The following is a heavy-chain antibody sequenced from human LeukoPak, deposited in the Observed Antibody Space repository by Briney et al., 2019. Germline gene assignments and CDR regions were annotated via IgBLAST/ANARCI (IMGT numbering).Heavy chain of an antibody. CDR1: GDSVSNNIAT. CDR2: TYYRSRWGN. D-gene: IGHD3-22*01. CDR3: AHDSSGYYYFGLDY. J-gene: IGHJ4*02. V-gene: IGHV6-1*01. Sequence: SQTLSLTCAISGDSVSNNIATWNWVRQSPSGGLEWLGRTYYRSRWGNDYAISVKSRITINPDTSRNQFSLQLNSVTPEDTAVYYCAHDSSGYYYFGLDYWGQGTLVTVSS.